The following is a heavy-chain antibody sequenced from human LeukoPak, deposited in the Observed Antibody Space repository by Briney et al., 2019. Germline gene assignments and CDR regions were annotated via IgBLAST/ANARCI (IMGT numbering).Heavy chain of an antibody. CDR1: GGSISRFY. CDR3: AGDGVLGGLFVWDD. CDR2: FYYSGST. D-gene: IGHD3-16*01. Sequence: SETLSLTCTVSGGSISRFYWSWIRQPPGTGLEGLGYFYYSGSTNSNPSFKSRVAISVDTSKNQFSLKLSSVTAAATAVYYCAGDGVLGGLFVWDDWGQGTLVTVSS. J-gene: IGHJ4*02. V-gene: IGHV4-59*01.